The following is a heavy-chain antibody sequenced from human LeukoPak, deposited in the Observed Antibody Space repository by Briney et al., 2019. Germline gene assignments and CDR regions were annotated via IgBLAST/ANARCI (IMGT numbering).Heavy chain of an antibody. J-gene: IGHJ4*02. CDR3: ARVLPAAASYHFDY. Sequence: SETLSLTCTVSGGSISNYYWSWIRQPPGKGLEWIGYISYSGSTNYNSSLKSRVTISVDTSKNQFSLNLRSVTAADTAVYYCARVLPAAASYHFDYWGQGTLVTVSS. CDR1: GGSISNYY. D-gene: IGHD2-2*01. CDR2: ISYSGST. V-gene: IGHV4-59*01.